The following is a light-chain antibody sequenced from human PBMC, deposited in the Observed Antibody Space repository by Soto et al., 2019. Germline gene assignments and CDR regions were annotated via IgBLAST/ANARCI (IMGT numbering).Light chain of an antibody. CDR2: KAS. CDR1: QNIGIW. J-gene: IGKJ1*01. V-gene: IGKV1-5*03. Sequence: DIRMTHPVMTLAASGQDRIPCPRRAGQNIGIWLAWYQQKPGKAPKLLIHKASTLESGVPSRFSGSGSGTEFTLTISSLQPDDFATYVCLQYNSFAKTFGQGTKVDIK. CDR3: LQYNSFAKT.